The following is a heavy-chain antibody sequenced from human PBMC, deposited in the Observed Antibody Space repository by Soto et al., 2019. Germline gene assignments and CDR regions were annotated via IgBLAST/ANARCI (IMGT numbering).Heavy chain of an antibody. J-gene: IGHJ4*02. V-gene: IGHV6-1*01. CDR2: TYYRSKWYN. CDR3: AREVGYYCSGGSCYSNGFDY. CDR1: GDSVSSNSAA. Sequence: PSQTLSLTCAISGDSVSSNSAAWNWIRQSPSRGLEWLGRTYYRSKWYNDYAVSVKSRITINPDTSKNQFSLQLNSVTPEDTAVYYCAREVGYYCSGGSCYSNGFDYWGQGTLVTVSS. D-gene: IGHD2-15*01.